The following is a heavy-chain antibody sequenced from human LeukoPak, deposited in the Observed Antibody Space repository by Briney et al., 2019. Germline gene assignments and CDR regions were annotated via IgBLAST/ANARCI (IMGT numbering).Heavy chain of an antibody. D-gene: IGHD2-2*01. V-gene: IGHV4-59*11. Sequence: SETLSLTCTVSGGSISSHYWSWIRQPPGKGLEWIGYIYYSGSTNYNPSLKSRVTISVDTSKNQFSLKLSSVTAADTAVYYCARGRRYCSSTSCYATRSGRDYWGQGTLVTVSS. CDR1: GGSISSHY. CDR3: ARGRRYCSSTSCYATRSGRDY. J-gene: IGHJ4*02. CDR2: IYYSGST.